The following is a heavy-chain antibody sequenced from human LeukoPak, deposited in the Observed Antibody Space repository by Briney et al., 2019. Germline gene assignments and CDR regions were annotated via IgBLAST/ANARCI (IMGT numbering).Heavy chain of an antibody. CDR3: ARVSRDILTGYPLDY. CDR2: ISSSGSTI. D-gene: IGHD3-9*01. Sequence: GGSLRLSCAASGFTFSSYEMNWVRQAPGKGLEWVSYISSSGSTIYYADSVKGRFTISRDNAKNSLYLQMNSLRAEDTAIYYCARVSRDILTGYPLDYWGQGTLVTVSS. J-gene: IGHJ4*02. V-gene: IGHV3-48*03. CDR1: GFTFSSYE.